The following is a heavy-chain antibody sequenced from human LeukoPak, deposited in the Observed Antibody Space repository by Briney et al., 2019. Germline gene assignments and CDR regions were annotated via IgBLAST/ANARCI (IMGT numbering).Heavy chain of an antibody. V-gene: IGHV4-59*08. CDR2: GHYTGSS. CDR3: ARHDNRGYYSLHY. CDR1: GASISEYY. J-gene: IGHJ4*02. Sequence: TSETLSLTCTVSGASISEYYWSWIRQPPGKGLEWIGFGHYTGSSNYNPSLKSRVTTSVDTSKRQFSLKLISVTAADTAVYYCARHDNRGYYSLHYWGQGALVTASS. D-gene: IGHD3-22*01.